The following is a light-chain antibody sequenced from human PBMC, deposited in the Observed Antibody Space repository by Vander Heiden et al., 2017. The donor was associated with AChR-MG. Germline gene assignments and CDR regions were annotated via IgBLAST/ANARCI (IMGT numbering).Light chain of an antibody. CDR3: QTWGTGIRV. Sequence: QLVLTQSPSASASLGASVKLTCTLSSGHSSYAIAWHQQQPEKGPRYLMKLNSDGSHSKGDGIPDRFSGSSSGAERSLTISSLQSEDEAYYYCQTWGTGIRVFGGGTKLTVL. CDR2: LNSDGSH. CDR1: SGHSSYA. J-gene: IGLJ2*01. V-gene: IGLV4-69*01.